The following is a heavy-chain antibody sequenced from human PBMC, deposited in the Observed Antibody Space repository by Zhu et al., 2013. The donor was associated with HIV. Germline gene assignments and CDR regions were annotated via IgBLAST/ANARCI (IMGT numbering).Heavy chain of an antibody. CDR1: GGTFSSYA. CDR2: IIPIFGTA. J-gene: IGHJ6*03. D-gene: IGHD5-18*01. V-gene: IGHV1-69*06. Sequence: QVQLVQSGAEVKKPGSSVKVSCKASGGTFSSYAISWVRQAPGQGLEWMGGIIPIFGTANYAQKFQGRVTITMNTSISTAYMELNSLRSEDTAVYYCARYKGYSYGRYYYHMDVWGKGTTVTVSS. CDR3: ARYKGYSYGRYYYHMDV.